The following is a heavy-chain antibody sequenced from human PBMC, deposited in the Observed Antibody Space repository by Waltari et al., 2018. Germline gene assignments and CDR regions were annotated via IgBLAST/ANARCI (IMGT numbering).Heavy chain of an antibody. D-gene: IGHD6-13*01. V-gene: IGHV4-59*11. J-gene: IGHJ4*02. Sequence: QVQLQESGPGLVKPSETLSLTCTVSGGSISSHYWSWIRQPPGKGLEWIGYIYYSGSSNYNPSLKSRVTISVDTSKNQFSLKLSSVTAADTAVYYCAREADSSSWYHENYFDYWGQGTLVTVSS. CDR1: GGSISSHY. CDR2: IYYSGSS. CDR3: AREADSSSWYHENYFDY.